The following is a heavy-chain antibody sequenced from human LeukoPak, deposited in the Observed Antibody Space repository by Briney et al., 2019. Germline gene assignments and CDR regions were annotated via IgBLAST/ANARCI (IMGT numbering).Heavy chain of an antibody. CDR3: AAVPGYYYDSSGYLDY. D-gene: IGHD3-22*01. Sequence: SVKVSCKASGFTFTSSAMQWVRQARGQRLEWIGWIFVVSGNTNYAQKFQERVTITRDMSTSTAYMELSSLRSEDTAVYYCAAVPGYYYDSSGYLDYWGQGTLVTVSS. CDR2: IFVVSGNT. CDR1: GFTFTSSA. V-gene: IGHV1-58*02. J-gene: IGHJ4*02.